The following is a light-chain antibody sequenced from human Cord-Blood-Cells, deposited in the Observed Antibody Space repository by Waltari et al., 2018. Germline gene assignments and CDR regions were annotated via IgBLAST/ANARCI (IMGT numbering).Light chain of an antibody. V-gene: IGLV6-57*03. J-gene: IGLJ3*02. Sequence: NFMLTQPHSVSESPGKTVTISCPRRSGSIASNYVQWYQQRPGSAPTTVIYEDNQRPSGVPDRFSGSIDSSSNSASLTISGLKTEDEADYYCQSYDSSNQVFGGGTKLTVL. CDR2: EDN. CDR1: SGSIASNY. CDR3: QSYDSSNQV.